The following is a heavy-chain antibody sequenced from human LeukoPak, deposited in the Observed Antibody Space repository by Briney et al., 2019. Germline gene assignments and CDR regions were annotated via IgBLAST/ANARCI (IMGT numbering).Heavy chain of an antibody. D-gene: IGHD3-22*01. Sequence: GGSLRLSCAASGFTVSSNYMSWVRQAPGKGLEWVSVIYSGGSTYYADSVKGRFTISRDNSKNTLYLQMNSLRAEDTAVYYCARPHYYDSSVVDYWGHGTLVTVSS. CDR1: GFTVSSNY. CDR3: ARPHYYDSSVVDY. J-gene: IGHJ4*01. CDR2: IYSGGST. V-gene: IGHV3-53*01.